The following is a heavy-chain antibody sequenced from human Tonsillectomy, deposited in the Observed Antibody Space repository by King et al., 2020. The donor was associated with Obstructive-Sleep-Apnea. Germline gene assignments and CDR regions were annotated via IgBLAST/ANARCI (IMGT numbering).Heavy chain of an antibody. CDR3: ARVVGDTSFDN. CDR2: IKEDGSDE. J-gene: IGHJ4*02. CDR1: GFTFSSYW. Sequence: VQLVESGGGLVQPGGSLRLSCAASGFTFSSYWMSWVRQAPGKGLEWVANIKEDGSDEYYVDSVKGRFTVSRDNAKNSLHLQMNSLRAEDTAVYYCARVVGDTSFDNWGQGTPVTVSS. V-gene: IGHV3-7*03. D-gene: IGHD1-26*01.